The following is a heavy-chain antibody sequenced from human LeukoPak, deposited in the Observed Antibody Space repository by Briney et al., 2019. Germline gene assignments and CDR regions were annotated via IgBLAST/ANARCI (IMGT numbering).Heavy chain of an antibody. V-gene: IGHV3-23*01. D-gene: IGHD6-13*01. Sequence: GGSLRLSCAASGFTFSSYAMSWVRQAPGKGLEWVSAISGSGGSTYYADSVKGRFTISRDNSKNTLYLQMNSLRAEGTAVYYCAKDQSSPIAAAGMFGYWGQGTLVTVSS. CDR3: AKDQSSPIAAAGMFGY. CDR2: ISGSGGST. CDR1: GFTFSSYA. J-gene: IGHJ4*02.